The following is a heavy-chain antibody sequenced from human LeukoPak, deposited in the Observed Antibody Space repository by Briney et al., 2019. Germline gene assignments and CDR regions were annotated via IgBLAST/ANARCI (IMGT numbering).Heavy chain of an antibody. CDR2: IYYSGST. J-gene: IGHJ4*02. CDR1: GGSISSGGYY. Sequence: SETLSLTCTVSGGSISSGGYYWNWIRQHPGKGLAWIGYIYYSGSTYYNPSLKSRVTISVDTSKNQFSLNLSSVTAADTAVYYCARELVRGVLIDYWGQGTLVTVSS. D-gene: IGHD3-10*01. CDR3: ARELVRGVLIDY. V-gene: IGHV4-31*03.